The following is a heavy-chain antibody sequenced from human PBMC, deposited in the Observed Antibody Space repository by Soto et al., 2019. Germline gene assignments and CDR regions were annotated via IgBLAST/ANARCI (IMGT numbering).Heavy chain of an antibody. Sequence: GGSLRLSCVVSGVSGFTFGTCAISWVRQAPRKGLEWVSAVAGNGDSTYYADSVKGRFTISRDNSKKLLSLQMNSVRTRDTALYNWAREGYSRTTSGPNFPCFYSTMDVWGQGTTVTVSS. V-gene: IGHV3-23*01. CDR3: AREGYSRTTSGPNFPCFYSTMDV. CDR1: GVSGFTFGTCA. D-gene: IGHD2-15*01. CDR2: VAGNGDST. J-gene: IGHJ6*02.